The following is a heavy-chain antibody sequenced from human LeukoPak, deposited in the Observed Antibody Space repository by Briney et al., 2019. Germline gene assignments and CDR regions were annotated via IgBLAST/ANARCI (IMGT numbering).Heavy chain of an antibody. V-gene: IGHV1-2*02. CDR3: ARDPPDY. J-gene: IGHJ4*02. CDR2: INPNSGGT. CDR1: GYTFTGYY. Sequence: ASVKVSCKASGYTFTGYYMHWVPQAPGQGLEWMEWINPNSGGTNYAQKFQGRVTMTRDTSISTACMELSRLRSDDTAMYYCARDPPDYWGQGTLVTVSS.